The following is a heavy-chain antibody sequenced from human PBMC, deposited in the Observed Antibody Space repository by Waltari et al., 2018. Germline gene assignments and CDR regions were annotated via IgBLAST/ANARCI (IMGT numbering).Heavy chain of an antibody. CDR1: GFTFGSYN. J-gene: IGHJ4*02. CDR2: ICYDGGNE. CDR3: AGDINSGYYYFEY. D-gene: IGHD3-22*01. Sequence: QVHLVESGGGVVQPGRSLRLSCAASGFTFGSYNMHWVRQAPGNGLVWFGFICYDGGNEYYADSVRGRFTISRDNSKNTLYLQMNSLRPEDTAVYSCAGDINSGYYYFEYWGQGTPVTVSS. V-gene: IGHV3-30-3*01.